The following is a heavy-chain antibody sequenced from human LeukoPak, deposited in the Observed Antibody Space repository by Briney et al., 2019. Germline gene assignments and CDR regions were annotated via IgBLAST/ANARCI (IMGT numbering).Heavy chain of an antibody. J-gene: IGHJ4*02. D-gene: IGHD6-6*01. Sequence: SETLSLTCAVYGGSFSGYYWSWIRQPPGKGLEWIGEINHSGSTNYNPSLKSRVTISVDTSKNQFSLKLSSVTVADTAVYYCARDFIAARPFDYWGQGTLVTVSS. CDR3: ARDFIAARPFDY. CDR2: INHSGST. V-gene: IGHV4-34*01. CDR1: GGSFSGYY.